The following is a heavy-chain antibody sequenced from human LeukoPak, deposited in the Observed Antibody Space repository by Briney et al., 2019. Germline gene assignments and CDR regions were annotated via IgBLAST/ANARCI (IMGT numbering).Heavy chain of an antibody. CDR3: ARYDYSNLDMAEYFQH. D-gene: IGHD4-11*01. CDR2: INPNSGGT. J-gene: IGHJ1*01. CDR1: GYAFTGYY. V-gene: IGHV1-2*02. Sequence: ASVKVSCKASGYAFTGYYMHWVRQAPGQGLERMGWINPNSGGTNYAQKFQGRVTMTRDTSISTAYMDLSRLRSDDTAVYYCARYDYSNLDMAEYFQHWGQGTLVTVSS.